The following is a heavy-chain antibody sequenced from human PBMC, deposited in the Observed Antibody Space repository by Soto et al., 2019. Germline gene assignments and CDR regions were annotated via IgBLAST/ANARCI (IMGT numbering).Heavy chain of an antibody. CDR2: IYHTGNT. CDR1: GVSISSGDYS. Sequence: QLQLQESGSGLVEPSQTLSLTCAVSGVSISSGDYSWSWIRQPPGKGLEWIGYIYHTGNTLYNPSLKSRVTISIDRSKNQFSLKLSSVTAADTAVYYCVSDYGSGSYRFDYWGQGTLVTVSS. J-gene: IGHJ4*02. V-gene: IGHV4-30-2*01. CDR3: VSDYGSGSYRFDY. D-gene: IGHD3-10*01.